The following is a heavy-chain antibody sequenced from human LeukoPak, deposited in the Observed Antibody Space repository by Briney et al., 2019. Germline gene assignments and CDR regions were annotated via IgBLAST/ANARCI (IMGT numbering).Heavy chain of an antibody. J-gene: IGHJ4*02. CDR3: ARGLPLGYCTYGVCYPPKHFDF. CDR2: VNSKSGNT. Sequence: ASVTVSCKASGYTFTNYDIDWVRQAPGQGLEWMGWVNSKSGNTDYKQTFQARVTITRDTSMTTAYMELSSLTSADTAVYFCARGLPLGYCTYGVCYPPKHFDFWGQGTLVTVSS. V-gene: IGHV1-8*03. D-gene: IGHD2-8*01. CDR1: GYTFTNYD.